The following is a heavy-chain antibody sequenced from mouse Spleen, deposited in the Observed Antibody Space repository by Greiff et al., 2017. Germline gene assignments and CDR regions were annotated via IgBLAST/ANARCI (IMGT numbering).Heavy chain of an antibody. Sequence: QVQLQQPGAELVKPGASVKLSCKASGYTFTSYWMHWVKQRPGQGLEWIGMIHPNSGSTNYNEKFKSKATLTVDKSSSTAYMQLSSLTSEDSAVYYCAPYDYGRWAGDYWGQGTSVTVSS. CDR1: GYTFTSYW. D-gene: IGHD2-4*01. V-gene: IGHV1-64*01. CDR2: IHPNSGST. J-gene: IGHJ4*01. CDR3: APYDYGRWAGDY.